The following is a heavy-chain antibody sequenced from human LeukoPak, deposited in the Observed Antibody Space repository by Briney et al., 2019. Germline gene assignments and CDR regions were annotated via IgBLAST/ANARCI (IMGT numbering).Heavy chain of an antibody. CDR1: GFTFSTFA. D-gene: IGHD3-3*01. J-gene: IGHJ3*02. V-gene: IGHV3-23*01. CDR2: ISGSGDST. CDR3: ARGLGLRFLEWLLYGHPFDI. Sequence: HPGGSLRLSCAASGFTFSTFAMNWVRQAPGKGLEWVSAISGSGDSTYFGDTVKGRFTISRDNSKSVLYLQMNSLRAEDTAVYYCARGLGLRFLEWLLYGHPFDIWGQGTMVTVSS.